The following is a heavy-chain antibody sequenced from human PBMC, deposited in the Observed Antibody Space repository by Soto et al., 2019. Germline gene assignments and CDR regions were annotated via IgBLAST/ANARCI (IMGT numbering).Heavy chain of an antibody. D-gene: IGHD2-8*01. V-gene: IGHV1-2*02. J-gene: IGHJ5*02. CDR1: GYTFTGYY. Sequence: ASVKVSCKASGYTFTGYYMHWVRQAPGQGLEWMGWINPNSGGTNYAQKFQGRVTMTRDTSISTAYMELSRLRSDDTAVYYCARACCTNGVCYMANWFDPWGQGTLVTVPS. CDR2: INPNSGGT. CDR3: ARACCTNGVCYMANWFDP.